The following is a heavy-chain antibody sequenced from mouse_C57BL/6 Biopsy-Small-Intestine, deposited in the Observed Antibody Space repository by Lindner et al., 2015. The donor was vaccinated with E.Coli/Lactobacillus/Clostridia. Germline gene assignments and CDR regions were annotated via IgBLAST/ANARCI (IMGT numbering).Heavy chain of an antibody. CDR1: GYTFTRYA. D-gene: IGHD1-1*02. CDR3: AVGALCSSTSCYYQYVMDV. J-gene: IGHJ1*01. CDR2: INAGNGNT. V-gene: IGHV1-84*02. Sequence: SVKVSCKASGYTFTRYAIHWVRQAPGQRLEWMGWINAGNGNTKYSQKFQGKVTITSDTSASTAFMELSSLRSEDTAVYYCAVGALCSSTSCYYQYVMDVWGQGTTVTVSS.